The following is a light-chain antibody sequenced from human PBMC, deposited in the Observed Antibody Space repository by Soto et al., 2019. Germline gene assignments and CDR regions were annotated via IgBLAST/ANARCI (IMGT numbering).Light chain of an antibody. CDR1: QSVVSSY. CDR3: QQYGSSLWT. J-gene: IGKJ1*01. V-gene: IGKV3-20*01. CDR2: GAS. Sequence: IVLTQYPATLSLSTGECATLSCRASQSVVSSYLAWYQQRPGQAPRLHIYGASSRATGIPDGFSGSGSGTDFTLTISRLEPEDFAVYYCQQYGSSLWTFGQGTNGDIK.